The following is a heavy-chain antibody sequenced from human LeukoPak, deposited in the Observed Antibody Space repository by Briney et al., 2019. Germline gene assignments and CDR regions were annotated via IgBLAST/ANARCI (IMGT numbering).Heavy chain of an antibody. J-gene: IGHJ4*02. CDR3: AKRRADMVATGTSEDY. V-gene: IGHV3-30-3*02. CDR1: GFTFSSYD. CDR2: ISDDGSNK. D-gene: IGHD5-12*01. Sequence: GGSLRLSCAASGFTFSSYDMHWVRQAPDKGLKWVAVISDDGSNKYYADSVKGRFTLSRDNSKNTLYLQMNSLRADDTAVYYCAKRRADMVATGTSEDYWGQGTLVTVSS.